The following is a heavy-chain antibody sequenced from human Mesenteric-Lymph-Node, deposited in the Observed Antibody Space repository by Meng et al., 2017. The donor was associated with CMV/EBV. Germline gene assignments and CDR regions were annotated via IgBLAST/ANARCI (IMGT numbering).Heavy chain of an antibody. Sequence: CKASGYTFTGYYMHWVRQAPGQGLEWMGRINPNSGGTNYAQKFQGRVTMTRDTSISSAYMELSRLRSDDTAVYYCASIQSDTIAFDYWGQGTLVTVSS. J-gene: IGHJ4*02. CDR1: GYTFTGYY. CDR2: INPNSGGT. V-gene: IGHV1-2*06. CDR3: ASIQSDTIAFDY. D-gene: IGHD3-9*01.